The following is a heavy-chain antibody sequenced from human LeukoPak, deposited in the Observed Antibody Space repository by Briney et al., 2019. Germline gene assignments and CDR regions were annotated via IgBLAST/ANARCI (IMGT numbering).Heavy chain of an antibody. CDR1: GYTLTELS. J-gene: IGHJ4*02. D-gene: IGHD1-1*01. CDR2: FDPEDGET. V-gene: IGHV1-24*01. CDR3: ARDFSDNWNDVGY. Sequence: GASVKVSCKVSGYTLTELSMHWVRQAPGNGLEWMGGFDPEDGETIYAQKFQGRVTMTEDTSTDTAYMELSRLRSDDTAVYYCARDFSDNWNDVGYWGQGTLVTVSS.